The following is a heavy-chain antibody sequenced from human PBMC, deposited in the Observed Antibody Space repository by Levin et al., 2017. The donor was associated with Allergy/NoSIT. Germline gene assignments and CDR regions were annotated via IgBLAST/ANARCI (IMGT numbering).Heavy chain of an antibody. J-gene: IGHJ4*02. Sequence: GGSLRLSCKGSGYSFTSYWIGWVRQMPGKGLEWMGIIYPGDSDTRYSPSFQGQVTISADKSISTAYLQWSSLKASDTAMYYCARHVLQSDFDYWGQGTLVTVSS. CDR2: IYPGDSDT. V-gene: IGHV5-51*01. D-gene: IGHD4-11*01. CDR1: GYSFTSYW. CDR3: ARHVLQSDFDY.